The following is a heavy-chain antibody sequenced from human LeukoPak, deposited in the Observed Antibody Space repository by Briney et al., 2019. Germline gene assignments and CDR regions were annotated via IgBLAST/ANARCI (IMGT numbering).Heavy chain of an antibody. V-gene: IGHV3-74*01. CDR3: AKNGDRGAYCSGGSCYPYYYYNMDV. D-gene: IGHD2-15*01. Sequence: GGSLRLSCAASGFTFSSYWMHWVRQAPGKGLVWVSRINNDGSSTNYADSVKGRFTISRDNSKNTLYLQMNSLRAEDTAIYYCAKNGDRGAYCSGGSCYPYYYYNMDVWGKGTTVTISS. CDR2: INNDGSST. CDR1: GFTFSSYW. J-gene: IGHJ6*03.